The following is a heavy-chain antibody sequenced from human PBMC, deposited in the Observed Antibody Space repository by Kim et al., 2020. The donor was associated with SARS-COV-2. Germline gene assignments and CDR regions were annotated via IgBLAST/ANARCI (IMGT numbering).Heavy chain of an antibody. V-gene: IGHV3-33*01. Sequence: GGSLRLSCAASGFTFSSCVMHWVRQAPGKGLEWVAVIWYDGSNKYYADSVKGRFTISRDNSKNTLYLQMNSLRAEDTAVYYCARGGEYDYVWGSYRLPYFDYWGQGTLVTVSS. CDR3: ARGGEYDYVWGSYRLPYFDY. J-gene: IGHJ4*02. D-gene: IGHD3-16*02. CDR1: GFTFSSCV. CDR2: IWYDGSNK.